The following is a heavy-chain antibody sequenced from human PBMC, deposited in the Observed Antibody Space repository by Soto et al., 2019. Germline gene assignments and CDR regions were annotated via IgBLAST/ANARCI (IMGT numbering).Heavy chain of an antibody. CDR3: AKGGYSYGPLDY. V-gene: IGHV3-30*18. CDR1: GFTFSSYG. Sequence: QVQLVESGGGVVQPGRSLRLSCAASGFTFSSYGMHWVRQAPGQGLEWVAVISYDGSNKYYADSVKGRFTISRDNSKNPLYLQMNRLRAEDTAVYYCAKGGYSYGPLDYWGQGTLVTVSS. D-gene: IGHD5-18*01. J-gene: IGHJ4*02. CDR2: ISYDGSNK.